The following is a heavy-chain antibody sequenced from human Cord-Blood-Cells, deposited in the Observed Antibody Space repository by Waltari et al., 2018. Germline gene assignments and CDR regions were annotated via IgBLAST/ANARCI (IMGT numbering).Heavy chain of an antibody. CDR3: ARGHCSGGSCYLDY. Sequence: EVKLVESGGGLVTPWVSLRLSCAASGFTFRSYSTNWHRQPPGKGLEWVSSISSSSSYIDYADSVKGRFTISRDNAKNSLYLQMNSLRAEDTAVYYCARGHCSGGSCYLDYWGQGTLVTVSS. D-gene: IGHD2-15*01. CDR2: ISSSSSYI. J-gene: IGHJ4*02. V-gene: IGHV3-21*01. CDR1: GFTFRSYS.